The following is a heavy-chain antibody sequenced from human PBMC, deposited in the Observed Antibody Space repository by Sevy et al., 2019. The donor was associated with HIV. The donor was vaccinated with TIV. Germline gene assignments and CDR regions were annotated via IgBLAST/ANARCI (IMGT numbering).Heavy chain of an antibody. J-gene: IGHJ4*02. CDR1: GFTFSKYS. CDR2: LSFGCGRI. V-gene: IGHV3-23*01. Sequence: GGSLRLSCAASGFTFSKYSMSWVRQAPGKGLEWVSTLSFGCGRINYADSVKGRFTISRDDSKNTLYLQMNSLRADDTAVYYCAREGCTKPHDYWGQGTLDTVSS. CDR3: AREGCTKPHDY. D-gene: IGHD2-8*01.